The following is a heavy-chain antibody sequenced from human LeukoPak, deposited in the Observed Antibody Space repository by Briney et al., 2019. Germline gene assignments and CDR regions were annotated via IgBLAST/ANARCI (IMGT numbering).Heavy chain of an antibody. V-gene: IGHV3-23*01. J-gene: IGHJ4*02. CDR3: AKSGYSYGLYSFFDY. D-gene: IGHD5-18*01. Sequence: GGSLRLSCAASGFIFSDYAMTWVRQAPGKGLEWVSGISGSGGSAYSADSVKGRFTISRDNSKNTLYLQMNSLRAEDTAVYYCAKSGYSYGLYSFFDYWGQGTLVTVSS. CDR2: ISGSGGSA. CDR1: GFIFSDYA.